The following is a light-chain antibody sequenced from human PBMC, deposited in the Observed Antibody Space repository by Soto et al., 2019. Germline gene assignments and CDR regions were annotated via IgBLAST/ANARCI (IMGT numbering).Light chain of an antibody. Sequence: QSVLTQPASVSGSPGQSITISCTGTSSDVGGYNYVSWYQQHPGKAPKLLIYDVSGRPSGVSDRFSGSKSGITASLTISGLQAEDEADYYCSSYTSCITLFYVFGAETKVTVL. J-gene: IGLJ1*01. CDR1: SSDVGGYNY. V-gene: IGLV2-14*01. CDR3: SSYTSCITLFYV. CDR2: DVS.